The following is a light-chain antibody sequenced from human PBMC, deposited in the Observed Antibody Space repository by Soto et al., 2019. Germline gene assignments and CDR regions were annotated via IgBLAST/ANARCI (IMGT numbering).Light chain of an antibody. CDR3: QQYRSSPRT. CDR1: QSVGNN. CDR2: GAY. Sequence: EIVMTQSPATLSVSPGERTTLSCRASQSVGNNLAWYQQKPGQAPRLLIYGAYTRATGIPARFSGSGSGTDFTLTISRLEPEDFAVYYCQQYRSSPRTFGQGTKVDIK. V-gene: IGKV3-15*01. J-gene: IGKJ1*01.